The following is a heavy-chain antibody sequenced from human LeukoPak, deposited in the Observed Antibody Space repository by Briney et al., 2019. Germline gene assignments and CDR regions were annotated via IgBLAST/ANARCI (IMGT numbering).Heavy chain of an antibody. V-gene: IGHV3-48*03. CDR1: GFTFSSYE. D-gene: IGHD2-15*01. J-gene: IGHJ6*03. CDR3: AGGGQYCSGGSCYSRYYYYYMDV. CDR2: ISSSGSTI. Sequence: GGSLRLSCAASGFTFSSYEMNWVRQAPGKGLEWVSYISSSGSTIYYADSVKGRFTISRDNAKNSLYLQMNSLRAEDTAVYYCAGGGQYCSGGSCYSRYYYYYMDVWGKGTTVTVSS.